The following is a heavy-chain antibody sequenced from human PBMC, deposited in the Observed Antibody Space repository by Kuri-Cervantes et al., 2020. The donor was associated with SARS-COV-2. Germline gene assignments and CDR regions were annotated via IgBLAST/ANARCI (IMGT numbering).Heavy chain of an antibody. CDR3: NGDSSSWYRVDY. CDR2: IYYSGST. D-gene: IGHD6-13*01. CDR1: GYSISSSYY. V-gene: IGHV4-38-2*01. J-gene: IGHJ4*02. Sequence: SETLSLTCAVSGYSISSSYYWGWIRQPPGKGLEWIGSIYYSGSTYYNPSLKSRVTISVDTSKNQFSLKLSSVTAADTAVYYCNGDSSSWYRVDYWGQGTLVTVSS.